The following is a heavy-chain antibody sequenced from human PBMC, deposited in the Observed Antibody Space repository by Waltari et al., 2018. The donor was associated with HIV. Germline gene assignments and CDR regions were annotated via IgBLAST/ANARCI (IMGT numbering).Heavy chain of an antibody. J-gene: IGHJ4*02. Sequence: QVQLVQSGAEVKKPGASVKVSCKASGYTFTSYAMHWVRQAPGQRLEWMGWINAGNGNTKYSQKFQGRVTITRDTSASTAYMELSSLRSEDTAVYYCARDRGEWLANFDYWGQGTLVTVSS. CDR1: GYTFTSYA. CDR3: ARDRGEWLANFDY. CDR2: INAGNGNT. V-gene: IGHV1-3*01. D-gene: IGHD6-19*01.